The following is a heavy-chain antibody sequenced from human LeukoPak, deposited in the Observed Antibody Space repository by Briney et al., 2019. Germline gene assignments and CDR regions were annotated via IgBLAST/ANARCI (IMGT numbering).Heavy chain of an antibody. CDR2: ISAGGSDT. V-gene: IGHV3-23*01. J-gene: IGHJ4*02. D-gene: IGHD1-7*01. Sequence: GGSLRLSCAASGFTFSNSAMTWVRQAPGKGLEWVSAISAGGSDTIYTDSVKDRFTISRDNSKNTLYLQMNSLRAEDTAVYYCAKGGNSAPLDYWGRGTLVTVSS. CDR1: GFTFSNSA. CDR3: AKGGNSAPLDY.